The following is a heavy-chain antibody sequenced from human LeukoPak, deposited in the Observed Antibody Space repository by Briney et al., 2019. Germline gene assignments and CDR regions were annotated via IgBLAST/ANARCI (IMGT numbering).Heavy chain of an antibody. Sequence: SETLSLTCTVSGGSISSYYWSWIRQPPGKGLEWIGYIYYSGSTNYIPSLKSRVTISVDTSKNQFSLKLSSVTAADTAVCYCARRSGGYSYGPSYYFDYWGQGTLVTVSS. D-gene: IGHD5-18*01. CDR3: ARRSGGYSYGPSYYFDY. V-gene: IGHV4-59*08. CDR1: GGSISSYY. J-gene: IGHJ4*02. CDR2: IYYSGST.